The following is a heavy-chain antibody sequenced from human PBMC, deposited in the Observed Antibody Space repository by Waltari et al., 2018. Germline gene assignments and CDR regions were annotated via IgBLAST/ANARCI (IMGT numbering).Heavy chain of an antibody. V-gene: IGHV3-48*01. D-gene: IGHD1-26*01. CDR3: ARSQSGSPYYYYGMDV. CDR1: GFTFSSYS. CDR2: ISSSISTK. J-gene: IGHJ6*02. Sequence: EVQLVESGGGLVQPGGSLRLSCAASGFTFSSYSMNWVRQAPGKGLEWVSYISSSISTKYYADSVKGRFTISRDNAKNSLYLQMNSLRAEDTAVYYCARSQSGSPYYYYGMDVWGQGTTVTVSS.